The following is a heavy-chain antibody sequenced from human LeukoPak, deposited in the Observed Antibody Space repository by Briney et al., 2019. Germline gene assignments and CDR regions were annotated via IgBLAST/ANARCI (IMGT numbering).Heavy chain of an antibody. Sequence: PGGSLRLSCAASGFTVSSSYMTYVRQAPGKGLEWVSFMYSGGTTYDADSVKGRFTISRDNSKNMLYLQMNSLRAEDTAVYYCAKVTYGSGTYGAFDYWGQGTLVTVSS. CDR2: MYSGGTT. J-gene: IGHJ4*02. CDR3: AKVTYGSGTYGAFDY. V-gene: IGHV3-66*01. CDR1: GFTVSSSY. D-gene: IGHD3-10*01.